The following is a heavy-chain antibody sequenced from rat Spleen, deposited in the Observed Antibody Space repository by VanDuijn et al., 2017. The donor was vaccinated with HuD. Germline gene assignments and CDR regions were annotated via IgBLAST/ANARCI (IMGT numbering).Heavy chain of an antibody. CDR2: ISYDGSNT. J-gene: IGHJ2*01. CDR3: ARRYDFDY. CDR1: GFTFSDLY. Sequence: EVQLVESDGGLVQPGRSLKLSCAASGFTFSDLYMAWVRQAPAKGLEWVATISYDGSNTYYRDSVKGRFTISRDNAKSTLSLQMDSLRSEDTATYYCARRYDFDYWGQGVMVTVSS. V-gene: IGHV5-29*01. D-gene: IGHD1-11*01.